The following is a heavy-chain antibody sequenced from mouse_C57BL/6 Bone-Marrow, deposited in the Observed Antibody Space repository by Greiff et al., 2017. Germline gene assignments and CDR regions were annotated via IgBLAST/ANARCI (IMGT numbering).Heavy chain of an antibody. CDR2: IYPGDGDT. J-gene: IGHJ4*01. CDR1: GYAFSSYW. D-gene: IGHD1-1*01. CDR3: ARSASTTVVATDAMDY. V-gene: IGHV1-80*01. Sequence: QVQLQQSEAELVKPGASVKISCKASGYAFSSYWMNWVKQRPGKGLEWIGQIYPGDGDTNYNGKFKGKATLTADKSSSTAYMQLSSLTSEDSAVYVCARSASTTVVATDAMDYWGQGTSVTVSS.